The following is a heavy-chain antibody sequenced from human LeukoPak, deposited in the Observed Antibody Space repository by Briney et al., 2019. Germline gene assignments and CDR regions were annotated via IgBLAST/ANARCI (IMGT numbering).Heavy chain of an antibody. V-gene: IGHV3-23*01. CDR3: ARGFGVVIMGFDY. CDR2: ISGSGGST. CDR1: GFTFSSYA. Sequence: GGSLRLSCAASGFTFSSYALTWVRQAPGQGLEWVSTISGSGGSTYYADSVKGRFTISRDNSKNTLYLQMNSLRAEDTAVYYCARGFGVVIMGFDYWGQGTLVTVSS. J-gene: IGHJ4*02. D-gene: IGHD3-3*01.